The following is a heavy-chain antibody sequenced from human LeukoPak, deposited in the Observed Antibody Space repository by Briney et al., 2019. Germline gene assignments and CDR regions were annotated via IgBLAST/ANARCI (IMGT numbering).Heavy chain of an antibody. CDR3: ATGRDPYKTGH. J-gene: IGHJ4*02. CDR2: ICDNGNT. V-gene: IGHV4-59*03. D-gene: IGHD5-24*01. Sequence: PSETLSLTCTFSGGSFSPAHWSWIRQPPGKGLEWIGVICDNGNTDYNPSLKSRVTISVDASKSQFSLKLSSLAAADTAVYYCATGRDPYKTGHWGQGTLVTVSS. CDR1: GGSFSPAH.